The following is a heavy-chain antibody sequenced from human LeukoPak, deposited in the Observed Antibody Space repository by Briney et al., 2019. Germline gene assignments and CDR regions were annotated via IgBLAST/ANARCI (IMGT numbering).Heavy chain of an antibody. CDR1: GYTLTVGC. V-gene: IGHV1-2*02. D-gene: IGHD1-26*01. J-gene: IGHJ4*02. Sequence: ASVKVSCKASGYTLTVGCMYWVRQSPGQGLEWMGWINPNSGDTNYAQKFQGRVTMTRDTSISTAYMELSRLRSDDTAVYYCASSRGGSYYDYWGQGTLVTVSP. CDR2: INPNSGDT. CDR3: ASSRGGSYYDY.